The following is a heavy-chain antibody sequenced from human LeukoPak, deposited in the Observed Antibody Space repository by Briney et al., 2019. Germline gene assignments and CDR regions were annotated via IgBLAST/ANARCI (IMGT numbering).Heavy chain of an antibody. Sequence: GASVKVSCKASGYTFTRYGISWLRQAPGQGLEWMGWITEYSGDTKYAQKLQGRVTMTTDTSTSTVYMELRSLRSDDTAVYYCARAYYYDSSGSNFDHWGQGTLVTVSS. D-gene: IGHD3-22*01. CDR1: GYTFTRYG. J-gene: IGHJ4*02. V-gene: IGHV1-18*01. CDR2: ITEYSGDT. CDR3: ARAYYYDSSGSNFDH.